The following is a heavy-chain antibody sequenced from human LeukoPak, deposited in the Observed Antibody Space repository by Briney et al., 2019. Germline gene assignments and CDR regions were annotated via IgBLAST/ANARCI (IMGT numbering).Heavy chain of an antibody. J-gene: IGHJ4*02. V-gene: IGHV3-30*03. D-gene: IGHD2-8*01. CDR1: GFIFSSYD. CDR3: GKDGLMRYFDY. CDR2: ISNDGNNK. Sequence: GRSLRLSCAASGFIFSSYDMYWVRQAPGKGLEWVAVISNDGNNKQYADSVKGRFTISRDNSKNTLYLQTPRLQADDTAVYHFGKDGLMRYFDYWGQGTLVTVSS.